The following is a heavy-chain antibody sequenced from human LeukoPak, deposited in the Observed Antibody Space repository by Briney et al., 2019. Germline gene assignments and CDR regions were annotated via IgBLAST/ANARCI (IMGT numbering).Heavy chain of an antibody. CDR1: GGSISSSSYY. J-gene: IGHJ3*02. D-gene: IGHD3-10*01. Sequence: ETLSLTCTVSGGSISSSSYYWGWVRQAPGKGLEWVSYISSSSNTINYADSVKGRFTISRDNAKKSLYLQMNSLRAEDTAVYYCARDQGYYYGFEVFSDAFDIWGQGTMVTVSS. CDR2: ISSSSNTI. V-gene: IGHV3-48*01. CDR3: ARDQGYYYGFEVFSDAFDI.